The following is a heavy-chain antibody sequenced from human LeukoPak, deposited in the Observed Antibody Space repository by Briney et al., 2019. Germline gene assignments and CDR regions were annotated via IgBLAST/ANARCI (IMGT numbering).Heavy chain of an antibody. J-gene: IGHJ4*02. CDR3: ARTRGDYTIDY. CDR1: SGSISSYF. V-gene: IGHV4-59*01. Sequence: NPWETLSLTCTVSSGSISSYFWSWIRQSPGKGLEWIGYIYYSGSTNYNPSLKSRVTISVDTSKNQFSLKLNSVTAADSAVYYCARTRGDYTIDYWGQGTLVTVSS. CDR2: IYYSGST. D-gene: IGHD4-17*01.